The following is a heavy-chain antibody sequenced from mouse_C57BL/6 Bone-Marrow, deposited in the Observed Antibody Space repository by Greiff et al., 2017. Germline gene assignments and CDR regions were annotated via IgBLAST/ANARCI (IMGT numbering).Heavy chain of an antibody. CDR1: GYTFTSYW. D-gene: IGHD1-1*01. CDR2: IDPSDSYT. CDR3: ARLRTTVVSYYFGY. Sequence: VQLQQPGAELVMPGASVKLSCKASGYTFTSYWMHWVKQRPGQGLEWIGEIDPSDSYTNYNQKFKGKSTLTVDKSSSTAYMQLSSLTSEDSAVYYCARLRTTVVSYYFGYWGQGTTLTVSS. V-gene: IGHV1-69*01. J-gene: IGHJ2*01.